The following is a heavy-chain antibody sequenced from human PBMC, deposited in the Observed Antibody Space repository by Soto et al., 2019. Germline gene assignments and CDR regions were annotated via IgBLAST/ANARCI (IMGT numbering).Heavy chain of an antibody. CDR1: GGTFSSYA. D-gene: IGHD3-9*01. Sequence: QVQLVQSGAEVKKHGSSVKVSCKASGGTFSSYAISWVRQAPGQGLEWMGGIIPIFGTANYAQKFQGRVTITADKSTSTAYMELSSLRSEDTAVYYCARVGDYDILTGYYLPYWGQGTLVTVSS. CDR2: IIPIFGTA. V-gene: IGHV1-69*06. CDR3: ARVGDYDILTGYYLPY. J-gene: IGHJ4*02.